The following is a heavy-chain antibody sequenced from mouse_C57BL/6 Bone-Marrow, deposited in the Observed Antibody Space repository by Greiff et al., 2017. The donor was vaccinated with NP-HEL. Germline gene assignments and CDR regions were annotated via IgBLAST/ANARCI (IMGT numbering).Heavy chain of an antibody. D-gene: IGHD1-1*01. CDR1: GFTFSSYG. Sequence: EVKVVESGGDLVKPGGSLKLSCAASGFTFSSYGMSWVRQTPDKRLEWVATISSGGSYTYYPDSVKGRFTIARDNAKNTLYLQMRSLKSEDTAMYYCARPHYYGSSYSFAYWGQATLVTVSA. V-gene: IGHV5-6*01. J-gene: IGHJ3*01. CDR3: ARPHYYGSSYSFAY. CDR2: ISSGGSYT.